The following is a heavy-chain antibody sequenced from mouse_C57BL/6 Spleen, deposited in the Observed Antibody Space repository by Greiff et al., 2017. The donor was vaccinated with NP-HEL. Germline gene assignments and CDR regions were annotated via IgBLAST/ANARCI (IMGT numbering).Heavy chain of an antibody. Sequence: EVQVVESGGGLVKPGGSLKLSCAASGFTFSSYTMSWVRQTPEKRLEWVATISGGGGNTYYPDSVKGRFTISRDNAKNTLYLQMSSLRSEDTALYYCARPYYYGSSYGAMDYWGQGTSVTVSS. CDR3: ARPYYYGSSYGAMDY. D-gene: IGHD1-1*01. CDR2: ISGGGGNT. J-gene: IGHJ4*01. CDR1: GFTFSSYT. V-gene: IGHV5-9*01.